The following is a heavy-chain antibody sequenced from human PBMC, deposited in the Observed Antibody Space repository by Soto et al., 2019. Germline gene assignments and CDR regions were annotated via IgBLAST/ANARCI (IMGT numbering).Heavy chain of an antibody. D-gene: IGHD2-2*01. J-gene: IGHJ4*02. CDR1: GASISSGGYY. CDR3: AQLKSTSYGFDY. Sequence: PSETLSLTCTLSGASISSGGYYWSWIRQHPGKGLEWIGFIYYSGTTHYNPSLRSRVTISVDTSKNQSSLKVTSVTTADTAVYYCAQLKSTSYGFDYWGEGTLVTVSS. CDR2: IYYSGTT. V-gene: IGHV4-31*03.